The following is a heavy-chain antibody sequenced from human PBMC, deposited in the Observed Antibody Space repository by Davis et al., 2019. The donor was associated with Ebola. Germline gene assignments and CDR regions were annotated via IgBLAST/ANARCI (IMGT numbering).Heavy chain of an antibody. Sequence: SETLSLTCAVYGGSFSGHFWNWIRQIPGKGLEWIGEINHSGSTNYNPSLKSRVTISVDTSKNQFSLKLSSVTAADTAVYYCARGSENWNYVDYWGQGTLVTVSS. CDR2: INHSGST. V-gene: IGHV4-34*01. CDR3: ARGSENWNYVDY. D-gene: IGHD1-1*01. CDR1: GGSFSGHF. J-gene: IGHJ4*02.